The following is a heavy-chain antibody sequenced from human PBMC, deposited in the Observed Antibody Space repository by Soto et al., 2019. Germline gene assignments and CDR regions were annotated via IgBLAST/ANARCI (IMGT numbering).Heavy chain of an antibody. V-gene: IGHV4-34*01. J-gene: IGHJ6*03. D-gene: IGHD2-8*01. CDR1: GGSFSGYY. CDR2: INHSGST. CDR3: ARGGLRGMLRYYYYMDV. Sequence: SETLSLTCAVYGGSFSGYYWSWIRQPPGKGLEWIGEINHSGSTNYNPSLKSRVTISVDTSKNQFSLKLSSLTAADTAVYYCARGGLRGMLRYYYYMDVWGKGTTVTVSS.